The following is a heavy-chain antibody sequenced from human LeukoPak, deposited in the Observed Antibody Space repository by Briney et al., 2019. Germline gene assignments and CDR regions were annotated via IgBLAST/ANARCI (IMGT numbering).Heavy chain of an antibody. D-gene: IGHD3-9*01. V-gene: IGHV3-11*05. Sequence: GGSLRLSCAASGFTFTDYHMNWIRQAPGKGLEWISYVSGSGSYTNYADSVKGRFTISRDNAKNSLYLQMNSLRAEDTAVYYCARDRQYYDILTGYYYYGMDVWGQGTTVTVSS. CDR1: GFTFTDYH. J-gene: IGHJ6*02. CDR3: ARDRQYYDILTGYYYYGMDV. CDR2: VSGSGSYT.